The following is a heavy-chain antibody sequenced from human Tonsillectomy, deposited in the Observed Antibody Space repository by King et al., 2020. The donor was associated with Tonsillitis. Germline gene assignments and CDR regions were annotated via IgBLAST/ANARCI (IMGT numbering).Heavy chain of an antibody. CDR1: GFTFSSYG. Sequence: VQLVESGGGLVQPGGSLRLSCEASGFTFSSYGMSWVRQAPGKGLEWVSLIHANTGVTSYADSVRGRFTISRANSKNTLDLQMNNLRADDTAVYYCARHCCAYSVDYWGQGTLVTVSS. D-gene: IGHD2-21*01. V-gene: IGHV3-23*03. CDR3: ARHCCAYSVDY. J-gene: IGHJ4*02. CDR2: IHANTGVT.